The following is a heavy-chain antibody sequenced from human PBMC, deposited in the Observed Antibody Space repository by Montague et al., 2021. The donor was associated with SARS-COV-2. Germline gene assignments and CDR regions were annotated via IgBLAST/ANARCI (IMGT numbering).Heavy chain of an antibody. J-gene: IGHJ6*02. Sequence: SLRLSCSASGFIFSSYEMNWVRQAPGKGLEWISYISSSGGGSTKHYTDSVKGQFTISGDNAKNSLYLQMNSLRVEDTAIYYCARDRDWDDWCGMDVWGQGTTVTVSS. CDR1: GFIFSSYE. V-gene: IGHV3-48*03. CDR3: ARDRDWDDWCGMDV. CDR2: ISSSGGGSTK. D-gene: IGHD2-21*01.